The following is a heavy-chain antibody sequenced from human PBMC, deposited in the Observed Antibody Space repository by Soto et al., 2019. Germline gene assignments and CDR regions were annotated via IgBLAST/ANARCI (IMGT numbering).Heavy chain of an antibody. V-gene: IGHV1-46*01. CDR3: TRGAVVVPNGLIAGMDV. CDR1: GDSFSNFY. CDR2: SDPSSGTT. D-gene: IGHD2-15*01. Sequence: ASVKVSCKPSGDSFSNFYVHWVRQAPGQGLEWMGISDPSSGTTSYTQKFQERGTMTRDTSMSTVYMEVSRLRSEDTAVYYGTRGAVVVPNGLIAGMDVWGLGITVTVSS. J-gene: IGHJ6*02.